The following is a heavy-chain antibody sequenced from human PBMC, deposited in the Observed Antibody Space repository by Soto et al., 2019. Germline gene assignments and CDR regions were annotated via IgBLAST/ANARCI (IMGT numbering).Heavy chain of an antibody. Sequence: XGSLRLSCAASGVTFSSYSIHWVRQAPGRGLEWVSAITRNSDIYYADSVKGRFTISRDNAKNSVSLQMDSLRAEDTAVYYCAREETAWPLAYGLDDWGQGSTVTVSS. D-gene: IGHD2-21*02. CDR3: AREETAWPLAYGLDD. V-gene: IGHV3-21*01. J-gene: IGHJ6*02. CDR2: ITRNSDI. CDR1: GVTFSSYS.